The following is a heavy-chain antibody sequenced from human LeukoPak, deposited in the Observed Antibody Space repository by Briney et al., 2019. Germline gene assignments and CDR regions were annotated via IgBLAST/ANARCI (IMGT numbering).Heavy chain of an antibody. Sequence: GGSLRLSCAASGFTFSSYGTHWVRQAPGKGLEWVAFIRYDGSNKYYEDSVKGRFTISRDNSKNTLYLQMNSLRAEDTAVYYCAKGQYSSGWILPGLDYWGQGTLVTVSS. CDR3: AKGQYSSGWILPGLDY. V-gene: IGHV3-30*02. CDR2: IRYDGSNK. CDR1: GFTFSSYG. J-gene: IGHJ4*02. D-gene: IGHD6-19*01.